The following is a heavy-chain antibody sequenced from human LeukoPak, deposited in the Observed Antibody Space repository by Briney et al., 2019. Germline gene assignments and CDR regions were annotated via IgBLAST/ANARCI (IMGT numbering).Heavy chain of an antibody. CDR3: TIGDDFWSGYGSSYYYNMDV. D-gene: IGHD3-3*01. Sequence: GGSLRLSCAASGFTFYNAWMMWVRQAPGKGLEWVGRIKSETDGGTTDYAAPAKGRFTISRDDSKNTLYLHMNSLKAEDTAVYYCTIGDDFWSGYGSSYYYNMDVWGQGTTVTVSS. CDR2: IKSETDGGTT. V-gene: IGHV3-15*01. CDR1: GFTFYNAW. J-gene: IGHJ6*02.